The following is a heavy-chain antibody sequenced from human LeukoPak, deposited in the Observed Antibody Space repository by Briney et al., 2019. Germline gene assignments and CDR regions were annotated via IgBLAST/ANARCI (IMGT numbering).Heavy chain of an antibody. J-gene: IGHJ4*02. CDR1: GFTFSSYA. D-gene: IGHD1-26*01. CDR3: AKVGGSYPAPYYFDY. V-gene: IGHV3-23*01. CDR2: ISGSGGST. Sequence: GGSLRLSCAASGFTFSSYAMSWVRQAPGKGLEWVSAISGSGGSTYYADSVKGRFTISRDNSKNTLYLQMNSLRAEDTAVYYCAKVGGSYPAPYYFDYWGQGTLVTVSS.